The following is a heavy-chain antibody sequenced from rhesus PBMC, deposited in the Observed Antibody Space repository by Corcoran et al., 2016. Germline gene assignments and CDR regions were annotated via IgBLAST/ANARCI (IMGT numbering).Heavy chain of an antibody. CDR1: GYSFTSYW. CDR3: AKGWGSSWYFDL. D-gene: IGHD5-42*01. CDR2: FHPSDSDT. Sequence: EVQLVQSGAEVKRPGESLKISCKTSGYSFTSYWTSWVRQMPGKGLEWMGAFHPSDSDTRYSPSFQGQVTISADKSISTTYLQWSSLKASDSATYYCAKGWGSSWYFDLWGPGTPITISS. J-gene: IGHJ2*01. V-gene: IGHV5-2*01.